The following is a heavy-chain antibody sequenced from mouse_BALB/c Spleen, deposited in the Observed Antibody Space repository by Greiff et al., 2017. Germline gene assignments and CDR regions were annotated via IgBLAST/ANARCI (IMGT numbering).Heavy chain of an antibody. CDR3: ARGVDYYGSPYFDY. CDR1: GYSITSGYY. CDR2: ISYDGSN. J-gene: IGHJ2*01. V-gene: IGHV3-6*02. Sequence: EVKLEESGPGLVKPSQSLSLTCSVTGYSITSGYYWNWIRQFPGNKLEWMGYISYDGSNNYNPSLKNRISITRDTSKNQFFLKLNSVTTEDTATYYSARGVDYYGSPYFDYWGQGTTLTVSS. D-gene: IGHD1-1*01.